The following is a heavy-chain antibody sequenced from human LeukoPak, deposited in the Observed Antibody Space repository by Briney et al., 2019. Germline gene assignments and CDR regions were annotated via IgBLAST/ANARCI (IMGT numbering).Heavy chain of an antibody. J-gene: IGHJ4*02. CDR1: GGTSSGYY. V-gene: IGHV4-34*01. Sequence: SETLSLTCAVYGGTSSGYYWSWIRQPPGKGLEWIGEINHSGSTNYNPSLKSRVTISVDTSKNQFSLKLSSVTAADTAVYYCARRATYYYGSGSYYPPTYYFDYWGQGTLVTVSS. CDR3: ARRATYYYGSGSYYPPTYYFDY. CDR2: INHSGST. D-gene: IGHD3-10*01.